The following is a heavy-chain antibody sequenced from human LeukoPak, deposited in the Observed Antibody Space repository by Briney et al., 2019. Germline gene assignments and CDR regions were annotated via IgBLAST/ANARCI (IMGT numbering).Heavy chain of an antibody. D-gene: IGHD6-19*01. Sequence: ASVKVSCKASGYTFTGYYMHWVRQAPGQGLEWMGWINPNSGSTNYAQKFQGRVTMTRDTSISTAYMELSRLRSDDTAVYYCARDLIAVAGKGYWGQGTLVTVSS. V-gene: IGHV1-2*02. CDR2: INPNSGST. J-gene: IGHJ4*02. CDR1: GYTFTGYY. CDR3: ARDLIAVAGKGY.